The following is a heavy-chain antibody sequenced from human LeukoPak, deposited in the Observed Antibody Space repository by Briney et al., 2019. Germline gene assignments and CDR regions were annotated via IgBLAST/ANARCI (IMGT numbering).Heavy chain of an antibody. CDR1: GFTFSSYS. D-gene: IGHD3-22*01. J-gene: IGHJ4*02. V-gene: IGHV3-21*01. CDR3: ARDPYYYDSSGYRN. Sequence: GGSLRLSCAASGFTFSSYSMNWVRHAPGKGLEWVSSISSSSSYIYYADSVKGRFTISRDNAKNSLYLQMNSLRAEDTAVYYCARDPYYYDSSGYRNWGQGTLVTVSS. CDR2: ISSSSSYI.